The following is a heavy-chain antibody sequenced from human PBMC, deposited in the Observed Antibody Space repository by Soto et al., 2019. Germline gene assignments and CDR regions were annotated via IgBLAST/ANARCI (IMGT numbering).Heavy chain of an antibody. CDR2: VSGSGSST. CDR3: AKEVRSPPDYIDF. V-gene: IGHV3-23*01. D-gene: IGHD3-10*01. CDR1: GFTFSTYA. J-gene: IGHJ4*02. Sequence: GGSLRLSCAASGFTFSTYAMSWVRQAPGKGLEWVSAVSGSGSSTYYADSVKGRFTISRDNSKNTLYLQMNSLRGEDTAVFYCAKEVRSPPDYIDFWGQGTLVTVSS.